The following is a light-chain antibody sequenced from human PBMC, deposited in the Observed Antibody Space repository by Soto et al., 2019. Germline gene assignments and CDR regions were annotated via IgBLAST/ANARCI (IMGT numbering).Light chain of an antibody. CDR1: QSISSW. V-gene: IGKV1-5*01. CDR3: QQYHRYST. CDR2: DAS. Sequence: DIQMTQSPSTLSATAGDRVTITCRASQSISSWLAWYQQKPGKAPKLLIYDASNLESGVPSRFSGSASGTEFTLTISYLESDDFATYYCQQYHRYSTFGQGTKVDIK. J-gene: IGKJ1*01.